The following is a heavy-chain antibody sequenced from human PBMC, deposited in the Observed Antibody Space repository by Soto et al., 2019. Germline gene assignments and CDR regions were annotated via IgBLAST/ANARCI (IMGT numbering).Heavy chain of an antibody. Sequence: ASVKVSCKASGYTFTSYYMHWVRQAPGQGLEWMGIINPSGGSTSYAQKFQGRVAMTRDTSTSTVYMELSSLRSEDTAVYYCAENPVVVVAATDYYYYYGMDVWGQGTTVTVSS. J-gene: IGHJ6*02. D-gene: IGHD2-15*01. CDR3: AENPVVVVAATDYYYYYGMDV. V-gene: IGHV1-46*01. CDR1: GYTFTSYY. CDR2: INPSGGST.